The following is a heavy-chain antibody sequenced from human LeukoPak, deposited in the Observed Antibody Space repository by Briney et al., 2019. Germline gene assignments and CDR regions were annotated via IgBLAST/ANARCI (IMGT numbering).Heavy chain of an antibody. V-gene: IGHV1-46*01. CDR3: ARDFGSGTRRDY. Sequence: ASVKVSCKASGYTFTSYYMHWVRQAPGQGLEWMGIINPSGGSTSYAQKFQGRVTMTRDMPTSTVYMELSSLRSEDTAVYYCARDFGSGTRRDYWGQGTLVTVSS. CDR2: INPSGGST. D-gene: IGHD3-10*01. J-gene: IGHJ4*02. CDR1: GYTFTSYY.